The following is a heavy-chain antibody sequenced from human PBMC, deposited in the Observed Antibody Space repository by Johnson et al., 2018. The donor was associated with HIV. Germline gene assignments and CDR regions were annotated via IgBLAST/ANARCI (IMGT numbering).Heavy chain of an antibody. V-gene: IGHV3-66*01. Sequence: VQLVESGGGLVQPGGSLRLSCAASGFTVSTNYMSWVRQAPGKGLEWVSVIYSGGSTYYADSVKGRFTISRDNSKNTLYLHMNSLRAEDTAVYYCARERSLVRGVMPGAFDIWGQGTMVTVSS. CDR3: ARERSLVRGVMPGAFDI. D-gene: IGHD3-10*01. J-gene: IGHJ3*02. CDR2: IYSGGST. CDR1: GFTVSTNY.